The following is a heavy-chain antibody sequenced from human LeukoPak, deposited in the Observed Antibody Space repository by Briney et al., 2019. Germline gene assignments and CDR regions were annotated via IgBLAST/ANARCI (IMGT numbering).Heavy chain of an antibody. Sequence: SETLSLTCAVYGGSFSGYYWSWIRQPPGKGLEWIGEINHSGSTNYNPSLKSRVTISVDTSKNQFSLKLSSVTAADTAVYYCARSIGSSSWYLDYFDYWGQGTLVTVSS. D-gene: IGHD6-13*01. J-gene: IGHJ4*02. CDR3: ARSIGSSSWYLDYFDY. V-gene: IGHV4-34*01. CDR2: INHSGST. CDR1: GGSFSGYY.